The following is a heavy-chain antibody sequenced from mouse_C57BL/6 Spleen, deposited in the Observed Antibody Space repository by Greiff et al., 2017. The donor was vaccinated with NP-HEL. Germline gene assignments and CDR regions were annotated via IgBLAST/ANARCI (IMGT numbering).Heavy chain of an antibody. V-gene: IGHV2-2*01. D-gene: IGHD2-4*01. Sequence: VQLQQSGPGLVQPSQSLSITCTVSGFSLTSYGVHWVRQSPGKGLEWLGVIWSGGSTDYNAAFISRLSISKDNSKSQVFFKMNSLQADDTDIYYCARKGHDYDGYYYAMDYWGQGTSVTVSS. CDR3: ARKGHDYDGYYYAMDY. J-gene: IGHJ4*01. CDR2: IWSGGST. CDR1: GFSLTSYG.